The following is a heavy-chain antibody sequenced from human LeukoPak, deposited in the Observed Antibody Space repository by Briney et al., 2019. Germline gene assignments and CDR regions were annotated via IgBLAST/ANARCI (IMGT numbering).Heavy chain of an antibody. D-gene: IGHD3-10*01. V-gene: IGHV4-39*07. CDR1: GASISSGSNY. CDR3: ARSDGYGLVGI. CDR2: IYSSGST. J-gene: IGHJ3*02. Sequence: SETLSLTCSVSGASISSGSNYWGWIRQPPGKTLEWIGSIYSSGSTYYNPSLKSRVIIIIGTPKNHFSLTLSSVTAADTAVYYCARSDGYGLVGIWGQGTMVTVSS.